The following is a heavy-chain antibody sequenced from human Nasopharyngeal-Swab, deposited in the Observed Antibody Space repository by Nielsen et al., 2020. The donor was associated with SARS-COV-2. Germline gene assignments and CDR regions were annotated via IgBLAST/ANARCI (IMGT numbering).Heavy chain of an antibody. J-gene: IGHJ5*02. CDR2: ISHNSGT. CDR3: AKEGATGWFDP. V-gene: IGHV4-39*07. CDR1: GGSISSSTYY. Sequence: ESLKISCTVSGGSISSSTYYWGWIRQPPGKGLEWIGYISHNSGTSYNPSLKSRVTMFMDTSKNQFSLRLTSVTAADTAVYYCAKEGATGWFDPCGQGTLVTVSS.